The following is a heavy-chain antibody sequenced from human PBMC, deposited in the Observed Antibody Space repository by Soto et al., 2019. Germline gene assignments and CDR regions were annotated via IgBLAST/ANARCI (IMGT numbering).Heavy chain of an antibody. V-gene: IGHV4-39*01. CDR3: APLSVSLSGPYGIHV. D-gene: IGHD2-15*01. CDR2: MLYSGLT. CDR1: GYSVSGSDYY. J-gene: IGHJ6*02. Sequence: SETLSLTCSVSGYSVSGSDYYWAWIRQPPGKGLEWIGSMLYSGLTYYNPSLKSRVTLSVDTSKNQFSVGLNSVTASDTAVYYCAPLSVSLSGPYGIHVWGQGTTVTVSS.